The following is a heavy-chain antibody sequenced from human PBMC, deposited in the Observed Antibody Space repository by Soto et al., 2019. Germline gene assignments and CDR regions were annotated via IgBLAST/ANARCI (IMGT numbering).Heavy chain of an antibody. J-gene: IGHJ6*02. D-gene: IGHD3-3*01. CDR3: AKDRYDFWSGGVYYYYGMDV. V-gene: IGHV3-30-3*01. CDR2: ISYDGSNK. Sequence: GGSLILSCAASGFTFSSYAMHWVRQAPGKGLEWVAVISYDGSNKYYADSVKGRFTISRDNSKNTLYLQMNSLRAEDTAVYYCAKDRYDFWSGGVYYYYGMDVRGQGTTVTVSS. CDR1: GFTFSSYA.